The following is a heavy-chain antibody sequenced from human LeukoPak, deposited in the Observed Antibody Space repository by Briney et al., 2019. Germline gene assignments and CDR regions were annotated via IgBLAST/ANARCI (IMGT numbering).Heavy chain of an antibody. J-gene: IGHJ6*02. Sequence: PGESLQISCQGSGYPFTRYWIGWVRQLPGKGLEWMGIIYPGDSDTRYSPSFQGQVTISADKSISTAYLQWSSLKASDTAMYYCARRPSYYCCGMDVWGQGTTVTVSS. CDR3: ARRPSYYCCGMDV. D-gene: IGHD6-6*01. V-gene: IGHV5-51*01. CDR1: GYPFTRYW. CDR2: IYPGDSDT.